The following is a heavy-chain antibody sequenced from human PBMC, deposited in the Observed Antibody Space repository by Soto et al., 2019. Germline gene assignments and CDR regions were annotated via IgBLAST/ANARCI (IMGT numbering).Heavy chain of an antibody. CDR2: ISFNGNSL. V-gene: IGHV3-30-3*01. J-gene: IGHJ4*02. Sequence: PGGSLRLSCTASEFSFSSYAMHRIRQSPGKGLEWVAVISFNGNSLHYADSVKDRFTISRDNSKSTLYLQMNNMRTEDTAVYYCARTFDTITYYFDYWGQGTLVTVSS. D-gene: IGHD3-9*01. CDR1: EFSFSSYA. CDR3: ARTFDTITYYFDY.